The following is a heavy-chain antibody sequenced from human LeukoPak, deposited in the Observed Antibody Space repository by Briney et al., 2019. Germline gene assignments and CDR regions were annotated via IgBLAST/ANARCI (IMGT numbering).Heavy chain of an antibody. D-gene: IGHD3-22*01. CDR2: IKQDGSEK. Sequence: GGSLRLSCAASGFTFSSYWMSWVRQAPGKGLEWVANIKQDGSEKYYVDSVKGRFTISRDNAKNSLYLQMNSLRAEATAVYYCARVSTYYYDSSGYRYFDLWGRGTLVTVSS. J-gene: IGHJ2*01. CDR3: ARVSTYYYDSSGYRYFDL. CDR1: GFTFSSYW. V-gene: IGHV3-7*01.